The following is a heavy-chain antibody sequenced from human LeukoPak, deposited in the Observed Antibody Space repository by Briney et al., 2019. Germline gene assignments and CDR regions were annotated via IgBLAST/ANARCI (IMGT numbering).Heavy chain of an antibody. Sequence: SETLSLTCAVSGGSISSSNWWSWVRQPPGKGLEWIGEIYHSGSTNYNPSLKSRVTISVDKSKNQFSLNLTSVTAADTAVYYCARGAGYSREVNFYHYMDVWGKGTTVTVSS. J-gene: IGHJ6*03. CDR3: ARGAGYSREVNFYHYMDV. CDR2: IYHSGST. D-gene: IGHD1-26*01. V-gene: IGHV4-4*02. CDR1: GGSISSSNW.